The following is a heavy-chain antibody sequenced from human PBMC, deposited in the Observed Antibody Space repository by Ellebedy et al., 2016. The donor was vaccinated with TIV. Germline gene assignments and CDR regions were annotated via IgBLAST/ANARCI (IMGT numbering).Heavy chain of an antibody. D-gene: IGHD3-3*02. CDR2: ISASGGST. CDR1: GFTFSSCA. J-gene: IGHJ4*02. CDR3: ASELGDY. V-gene: IGHV3-23*01. Sequence: GESLKISXAASGFTFSSCAMSWVRQAPGKGLEWVSAISASGGSTYYADSVKGRFTISRDNAKNSLYLQMNSLRAEDTAVYYCASELGDYWGQGTLVTVSS.